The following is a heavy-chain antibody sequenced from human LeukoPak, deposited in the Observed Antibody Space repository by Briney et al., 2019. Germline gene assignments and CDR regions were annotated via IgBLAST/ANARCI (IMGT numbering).Heavy chain of an antibody. Sequence: PGGSLRLSCSASGSTFSNYAISWVRQAPGKGLEWGSAISNSGGSTYYTDSVKGRFTISRDNSRNTLYLQMNSLRAEDTAVYYCASSRAFWGQGTLVTVSS. V-gene: IGHV3-23*01. J-gene: IGHJ4*02. CDR3: ASSRAF. CDR1: GSTFSNYA. CDR2: ISNSGGST. D-gene: IGHD3-10*01.